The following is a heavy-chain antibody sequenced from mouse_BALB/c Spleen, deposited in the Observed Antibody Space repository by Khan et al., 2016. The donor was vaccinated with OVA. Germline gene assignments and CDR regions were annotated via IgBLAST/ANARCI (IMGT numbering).Heavy chain of an antibody. V-gene: IGHV3-2*02. D-gene: IGHD2-3*01. J-gene: IGHJ4*01. CDR3: ARDGSRYNYAMDY. CDR1: GYSITNDYA. Sequence: EVKLEESGPGLVKPSQSLSLTCTVTGYSITNDYAWDWIQPFPGTKLEWMCYISYTGSTNYNPALNSRISITLDTSKHKFFLQLNSVTTEDTATYYCARDGSRYNYAMDYWGQGTSVTVSS. CDR2: ISYTGST.